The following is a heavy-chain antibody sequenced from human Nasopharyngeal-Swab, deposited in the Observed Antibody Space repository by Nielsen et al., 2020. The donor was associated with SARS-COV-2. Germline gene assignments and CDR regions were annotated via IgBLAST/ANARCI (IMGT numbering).Heavy chain of an antibody. CDR2: INHSGST. D-gene: IGHD2-2*01. CDR3: ARIEDCSSTSCYDYFDY. V-gene: IGHV4-34*01. Sequence: WIRQPPGKGLEWIGEINHSGSTNYNPSLKSRVTISVDTSKNQFSLKLSSVTAADTAVYYRARIEDCSSTSCYDYFDYRGQGTLVTVSS. J-gene: IGHJ4*02.